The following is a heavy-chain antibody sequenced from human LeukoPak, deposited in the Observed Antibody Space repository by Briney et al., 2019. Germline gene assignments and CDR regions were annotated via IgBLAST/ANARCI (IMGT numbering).Heavy chain of an antibody. CDR2: INPNSGGT. D-gene: IGHD1-26*01. CDR3: ARLSVGATRGFDY. V-gene: IGHV1-2*02. Sequence: GASVKVSCKASGYTFTAYYMHWVRQAPGQRLEWMGWINPNSGGTNYAQKFQGRVTMTRDTSISTAYMELTRLTSDDTAVYYCARLSVGATRGFDYWGQGTLVTVSS. J-gene: IGHJ4*02. CDR1: GYTFTAYY.